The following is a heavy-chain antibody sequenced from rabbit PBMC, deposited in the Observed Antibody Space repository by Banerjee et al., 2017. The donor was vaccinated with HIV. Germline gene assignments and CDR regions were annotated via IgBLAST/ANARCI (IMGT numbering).Heavy chain of an antibody. CDR2: IDPVFGST. Sequence: QEQLKESGGGLVQPGGSLKLSCKASGFDFSSYGVSWVRQAPGKGLEWIGYIDPVFGSTYYASWVNGRFTISSHNAQNTLYLQLNSLTAADTATYFCASHPDSSWGLWGPGTLVTVS. V-gene: IGHV1S47*01. CDR3: ASHPDSSWGL. J-gene: IGHJ6*01. CDR1: GFDFSSYG. D-gene: IGHD4-2*01.